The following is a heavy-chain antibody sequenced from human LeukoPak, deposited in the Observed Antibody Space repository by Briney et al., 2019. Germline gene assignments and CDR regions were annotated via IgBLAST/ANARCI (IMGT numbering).Heavy chain of an antibody. CDR2: ISSSSSTI. CDR3: ARGAYYYED. J-gene: IGHJ4*02. V-gene: IGHV3-48*01. CDR1: GFTFSSHS. Sequence: HPGGSLRLSCAASGFTFSSHSMNWVRQAPGKGLEWVSYISSSSSTIYYADSVKGRFTISRDNAKNSLYLQMNSLRAEDTAVNYCARGAYYYEDWGQGTLVTVSS. D-gene: IGHD3-22*01.